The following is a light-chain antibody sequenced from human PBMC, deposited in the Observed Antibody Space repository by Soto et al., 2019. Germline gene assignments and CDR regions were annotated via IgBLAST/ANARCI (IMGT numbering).Light chain of an antibody. CDR2: GAS. J-gene: IGKJ1*01. CDR1: QSVSSN. CDR3: QQYNNWPPWT. V-gene: IGKV3-15*01. Sequence: EIVMTQSPATLSLSPGEKATLSCRASQSVSSNLAWYQQKPGLAPRLLIYGASTRATGIPARFSGSGSGTEFTLTISSLQSEDFAVYYCQQYNNWPPWTFGQGTKVDIK.